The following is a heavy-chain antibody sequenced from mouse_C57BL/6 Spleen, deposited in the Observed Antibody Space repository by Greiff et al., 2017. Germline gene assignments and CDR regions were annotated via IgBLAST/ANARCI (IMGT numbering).Heavy chain of an antibody. CDR3: TGDGMDYDNY. Sequence: EVKLQESGGGLVQPGGSMKLSCVASGFTFSNYWMNWVRQSPEKGLEWVAQIRLKSDNYATHYAVSVKGRFTISRDDSKSSVYLQMNNLRAEDTGIYYCTGDGMDYDNYWGQGTTLTVSS. J-gene: IGHJ2*01. CDR1: GFTFSNYW. CDR2: IRLKSDNYAT. V-gene: IGHV6-3*01. D-gene: IGHD2-4*01.